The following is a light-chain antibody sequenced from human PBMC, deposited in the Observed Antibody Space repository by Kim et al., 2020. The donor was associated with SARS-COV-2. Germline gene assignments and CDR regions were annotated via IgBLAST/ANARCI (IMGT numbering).Light chain of an antibody. J-gene: IGKJ2*01. CDR3: QQYGIAPPYT. V-gene: IGKV3-20*01. CDR2: SAS. CDR1: QSVCIYC. Sequence: CPGERAPLCCRASQSVCIYCLAWYQQNPGQAPRLLIYSASTRATAIPDGFSGSGSGTGFTLSISRLEPEDSAVYYCQQYGIAPPYTFGQGTKLEI.